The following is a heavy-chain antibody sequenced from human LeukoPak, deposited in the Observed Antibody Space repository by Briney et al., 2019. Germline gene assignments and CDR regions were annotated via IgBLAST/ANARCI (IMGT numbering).Heavy chain of an antibody. Sequence: PSETLSLTCAVSGGSISSGNWWSWVRPPPGKGLEWIGEIYHSGNTNYNPSLKSRVTISVDWSKNHFSLKLSSVTAADTAVYYCARDGDYYILTGYYFIDFWGQGTLVTVSS. CDR2: IYHSGNT. D-gene: IGHD3-9*01. V-gene: IGHV4-4*02. J-gene: IGHJ4*02. CDR1: GGSISSGNW. CDR3: ARDGDYYILTGYYFIDF.